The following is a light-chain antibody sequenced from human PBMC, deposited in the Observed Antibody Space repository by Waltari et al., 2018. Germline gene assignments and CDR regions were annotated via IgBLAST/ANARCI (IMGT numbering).Light chain of an antibody. V-gene: IGLV7-46*01. CDR3: LLSYSGVRV. CDR1: AGAVTSSHY. J-gene: IGLJ3*02. CDR2: DIT. Sequence: QAVVTQEPSLTVSPGGTVTLTCGSSAGAVTSSHYPYWFQQKPGQAPRTLIYDITSRHSWSLAGFSGSLLGGKVALTLSGAQPEDEADYYCLLSYSGVRVFGGGTKLTVL.